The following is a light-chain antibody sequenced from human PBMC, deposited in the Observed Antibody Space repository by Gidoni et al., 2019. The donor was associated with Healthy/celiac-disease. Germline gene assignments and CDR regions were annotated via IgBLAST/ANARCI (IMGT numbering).Light chain of an antibody. V-gene: IGKV1-33*01. CDR1: PDSSNY. CDR3: QQYDNLLWT. CDR2: DAS. Sequence: IHKTQSPSSLSASVGDRVTINCQASPDSSNYLKWYQQKPGNAPKLLIYDASNLETRVPSRFSGSGSGTEFTFTISSLQPEDIATYYCQQYDNLLWTFGQGTKVEIK. J-gene: IGKJ1*01.